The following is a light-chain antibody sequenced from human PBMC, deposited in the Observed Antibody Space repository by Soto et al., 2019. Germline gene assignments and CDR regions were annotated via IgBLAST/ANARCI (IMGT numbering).Light chain of an antibody. CDR3: QQHGQWPIT. Sequence: EIVLTPSPATLSLSPVERATLSCRASQSVSSYLAWYQQKPGQAPRLLIYGISKRATDIPDRFSGSGSGTEFTLTISSLQPEDFATYYCQQHGQWPITFGQGTRLEIK. CDR1: QSVSSY. CDR2: GIS. J-gene: IGKJ5*01. V-gene: IGKV3-11*01.